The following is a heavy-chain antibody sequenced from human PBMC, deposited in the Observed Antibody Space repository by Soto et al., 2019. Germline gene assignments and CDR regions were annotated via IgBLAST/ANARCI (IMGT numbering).Heavy chain of an antibody. Sequence: PGESLKISCKGSGYSFTSYWIGWVRQMPGKGLEWMGRIDPSDSYTNYSPSFQGHVTISADKSISTAYLQWSSLKASDTAMYYCSRTFMQSRGYSYGHGGMDVWGQGTTVTVSS. CDR3: SRTFMQSRGYSYGHGGMDV. CDR2: IDPSDSYT. V-gene: IGHV5-10-1*01. CDR1: GYSFTSYW. D-gene: IGHD5-18*01. J-gene: IGHJ6*02.